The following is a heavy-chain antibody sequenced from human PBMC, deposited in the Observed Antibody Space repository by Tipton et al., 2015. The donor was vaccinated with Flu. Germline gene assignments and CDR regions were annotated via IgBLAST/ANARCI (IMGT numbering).Heavy chain of an antibody. CDR2: VARTGDA. V-gene: IGHV4-38-2*01. D-gene: IGHD6-19*01. Sequence: TLSLTCAVSGDSISSDYYWAWIRQFPGKGLEWIGTVARTGDAIYNSSLKSRVTLSVDTSKNQFSLKLSSVTAADTAVYYCARASSVYTTGWYALDYWGQGTLVTVSS. CDR3: ARASSVYTTGWYALDY. J-gene: IGHJ4*02. CDR1: GDSISSDYY.